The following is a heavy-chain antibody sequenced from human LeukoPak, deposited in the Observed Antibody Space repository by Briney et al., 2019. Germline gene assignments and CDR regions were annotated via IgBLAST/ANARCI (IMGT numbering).Heavy chain of an antibody. V-gene: IGHV3-7*01. D-gene: IGHD1-26*01. Sequence: GGSLRLSCVASGFTFSSYWMSWVRQAPGKGLEWVANIKQDGSEAYYVDSVKGRFSISRDNAKNSLFLQMNSLRVEDTAVYFCARDKRVGATLLDYWGQGTLVTVSS. CDR1: GFTFSSYW. J-gene: IGHJ4*02. CDR2: IKQDGSEA. CDR3: ARDKRVGATLLDY.